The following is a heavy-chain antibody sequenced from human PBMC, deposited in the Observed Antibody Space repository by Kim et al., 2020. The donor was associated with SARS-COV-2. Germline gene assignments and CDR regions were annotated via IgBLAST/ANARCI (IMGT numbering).Heavy chain of an antibody. V-gene: IGHV2-70*01. J-gene: IGHJ4*02. CDR3: ARMIGGGYLFDY. CDR2: IDWDDDK. CDR1: GFSLSTSGMC. Sequence: SGPTLVNPTQTLTLTCTFSGFSLSTSGMCVSWIRQPPGKALEWLALIDWDDDKYCSTSLKTRLTISKDTSKNQVVLTMTNMDPVDTATYYCARMIGGGYLFDYWGQGTLVTVSS. D-gene: IGHD1-26*01.